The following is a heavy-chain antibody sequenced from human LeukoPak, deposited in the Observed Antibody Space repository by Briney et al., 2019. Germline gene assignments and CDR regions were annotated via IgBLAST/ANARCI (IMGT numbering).Heavy chain of an antibody. CDR3: ARRAAGFDC. Sequence: SETLSLTCAVYGGSFSGYYWSWIRQPPGKGLEWIGEINHSGSTSYNPSLKSRVTISVDTSKNQFSLKLSSVTAADTAVYYCARRAAGFDCWGQGTLVTVSS. CDR1: GGSFSGYY. CDR2: INHSGST. V-gene: IGHV4-34*01. D-gene: IGHD6-13*01. J-gene: IGHJ4*02.